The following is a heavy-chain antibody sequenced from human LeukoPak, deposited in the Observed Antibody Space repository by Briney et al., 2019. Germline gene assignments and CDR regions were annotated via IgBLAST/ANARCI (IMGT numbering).Heavy chain of an antibody. CDR2: LSSSGSAF. Sequence: GGSLRLSCEDSGFTFRSYEMSWVRQAPGKGLEWIAYLSSSGSAFSYADSVKGRFTIARDNAKNSVYLEMNSLRADDTAVYYCARSARLMKGVVEVTALDDWGQGTLVTVSS. J-gene: IGHJ4*02. CDR1: GFTFRSYE. V-gene: IGHV3-48*03. CDR3: ARSARLMKGVVEVTALDD. D-gene: IGHD3-3*01.